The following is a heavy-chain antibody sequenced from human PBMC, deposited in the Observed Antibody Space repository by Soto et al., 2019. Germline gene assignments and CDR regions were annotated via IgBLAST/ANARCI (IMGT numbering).Heavy chain of an antibody. D-gene: IGHD1-1*01. CDR2: LYDVDGS. J-gene: IGHJ3*01. CDR3: ATWHEREHAYDV. CDR1: GLTVSGKKY. V-gene: IGHV3-53*01. Sequence: DVQLVESGGGLMQPGESLRLSCAASGLTVSGKKYVAWVRQAPGKGLEWVSALYDVDGSFYADSVKGRFTTSSDSYKTAVYLQMNGLRPDDTAVYYCATWHEREHAYDVWGQGTTVTVSS.